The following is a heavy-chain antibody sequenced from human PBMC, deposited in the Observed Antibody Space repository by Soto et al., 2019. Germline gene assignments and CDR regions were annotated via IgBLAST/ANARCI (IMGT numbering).Heavy chain of an antibody. CDR2: IYWDDDK. CDR1: GFSLSTSGVG. CDR3: GHRLGDYSSSWYGY. D-gene: IGHD6-13*01. J-gene: IGHJ4*02. V-gene: IGHV2-5*02. Sequence: QITLKESGPTLVKPTQTLTLTCTFSGFSLSTSGVGVGWIRQPPGKALEWLALIYWDDDKRYSPSLKSRLTNTKDTSKNQVVLTMTNMDPVDTATYYCGHRLGDYSSSWYGYWGQGTLVTVSS.